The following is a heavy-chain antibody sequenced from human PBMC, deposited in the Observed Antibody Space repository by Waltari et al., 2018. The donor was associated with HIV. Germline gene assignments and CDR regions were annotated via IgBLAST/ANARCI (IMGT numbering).Heavy chain of an antibody. CDR1: GLTFSSYS. D-gene: IGHD3-16*02. V-gene: IGHV3-21*01. CDR3: ARVRALSYRASYYYGMDV. Sequence: EVQLVESGGGLVKPGGSLRLSCAASGLTFSSYSMNSVRQAPGKGLEWVSSISSSSSYIYYADSVKGRFTISRDNAKNSLYLKMNSLRAEDTAVYYCARVRALSYRASYYYGMDVWGQGTTVTVSS. J-gene: IGHJ6*02. CDR2: ISSSSSYI.